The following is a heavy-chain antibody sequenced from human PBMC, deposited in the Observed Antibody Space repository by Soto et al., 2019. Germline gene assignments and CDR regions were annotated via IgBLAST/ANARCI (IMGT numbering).Heavy chain of an antibody. J-gene: IGHJ3*02. D-gene: IGHD3-3*01. Sequence: HPGGSLRLSCAVSGFSVSSKDMNWVRQAPGKGQEWVSFIYSGGNTYYADSVKGRFTISRDNSKNMLYLQMNSLGVEDMAVYYCAREVRVRGFAFDIWGQGTIVTVSS. CDR2: IYSGGNT. V-gene: IGHV3-66*01. CDR1: GFSVSSKD. CDR3: AREVRVRGFAFDI.